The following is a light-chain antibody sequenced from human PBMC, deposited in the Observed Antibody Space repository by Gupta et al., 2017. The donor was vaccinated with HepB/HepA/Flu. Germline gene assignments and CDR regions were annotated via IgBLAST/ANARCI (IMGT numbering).Light chain of an antibody. CDR3: AAWDGSLNVLV. CDR2: SNN. Sequence: QSVLTQPPSASGTPGQSVAISCSGSSFNIGNNPLNWYQQLPGTAPKLLIYSNNQRPSGVPDRFSCSKSGTSASLAISGLQSEDEADDYCAAWDGSLNVLVFGGGTKLTVL. V-gene: IGLV1-44*01. J-gene: IGLJ2*01. CDR1: SFNIGNNP.